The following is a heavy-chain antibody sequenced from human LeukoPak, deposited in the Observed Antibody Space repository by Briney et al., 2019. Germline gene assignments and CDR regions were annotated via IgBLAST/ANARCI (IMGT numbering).Heavy chain of an antibody. J-gene: IGHJ4*02. CDR1: GDSINSLDL. CDR2: MYLSGTT. D-gene: IGHD3-22*01. V-gene: IGHV4-4*02. Sequence: PSQTLSLTCTVSGDSINSLDLWSWVRQPPGKGLEWIGEMYLSGTTHSNPSVKSRVTISIDKSKNQFFLNLSSVTAADTAVYYCAGLVGRYSSGLYYYYFDYWGQGTLVTVSS. CDR3: AGLVGRYSSGLYYYYFDY.